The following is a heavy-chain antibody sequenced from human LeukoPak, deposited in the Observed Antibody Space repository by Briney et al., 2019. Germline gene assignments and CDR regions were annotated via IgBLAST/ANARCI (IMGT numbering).Heavy chain of an antibody. Sequence: GTSVKVSCKASGFTFTSSAVQWVRQARGQRLEWIGWIVVGSGNTNYAQKFQERVTITRDMSTSTAYMELSSLRSEDTAVYYCAAHRSSTSWPPQFDYWGQGTLVTVSS. V-gene: IGHV1-58*01. CDR1: GFTFTSSA. CDR2: IVVGSGNT. CDR3: AAHRSSTSWPPQFDY. J-gene: IGHJ4*02. D-gene: IGHD2-2*01.